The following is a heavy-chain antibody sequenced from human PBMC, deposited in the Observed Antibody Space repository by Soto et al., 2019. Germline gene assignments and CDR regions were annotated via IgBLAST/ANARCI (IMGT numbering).Heavy chain of an antibody. CDR3: AWNPHYSDTYYMAS. CDR2: IDWDDNK. Sequence: SGPTLVNPTQTLTLTCTFSGFSLSATGTCVTWIRQPPGKALEWLTLIDWDDNKYYSTSLKTRLTISRDTSKNHVVLTMTDMDPVDTATYYCAWNPHYSDTYYMASWGQGTLVTVSS. D-gene: IGHD3-10*01. V-gene: IGHV2-70*01. J-gene: IGHJ5*02. CDR1: GFSLSATGTC.